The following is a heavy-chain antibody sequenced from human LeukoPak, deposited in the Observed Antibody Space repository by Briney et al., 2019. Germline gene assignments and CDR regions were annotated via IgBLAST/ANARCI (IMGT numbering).Heavy chain of an antibody. J-gene: IGHJ4*02. CDR3: LRDWYGSGSYWQIRESYFDY. CDR2: IKSKTDGGTT. CDR1: GFTFSNAW. D-gene: IGHD3-10*01. Sequence: GGSLRLSCAASGFTFSNAWMSWVRQAPGKGLEWVGRIKSKTDGGTTDYAAPVKGRFTISRDDSKNTLYLQMNSLKTEDTAVYYCLRDWYGSGSYWQIRESYFDYWGQGTLVSVSS. V-gene: IGHV3-15*01.